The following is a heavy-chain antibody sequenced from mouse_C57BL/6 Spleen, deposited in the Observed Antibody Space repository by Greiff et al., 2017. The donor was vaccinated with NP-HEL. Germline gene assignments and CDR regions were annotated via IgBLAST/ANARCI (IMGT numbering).Heavy chain of an antibody. V-gene: IGHV1-50*01. CDR3: AGRTYAMDY. Sequence: QVQLQQSGAELVKPGASVKLSCKASGYTFTSYWMQWVKQRPGQGLEWIGEIDPSDSYTNYNQKFKGKATLTVDTSSSTAYMQLSSLTSEDSAVYYCAGRTYAMDYWGQGTSVTVSS. CDR2: IDPSDSYT. CDR1: GYTFTSYW. J-gene: IGHJ4*01.